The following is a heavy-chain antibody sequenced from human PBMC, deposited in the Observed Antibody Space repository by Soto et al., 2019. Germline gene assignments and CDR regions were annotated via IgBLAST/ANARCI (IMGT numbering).Heavy chain of an antibody. J-gene: IGHJ3*02. CDR2: ISSSSSYI. CDR1: GFTFSSYS. V-gene: IGHV3-21*01. Sequence: EVQLVESGGGLVKPGGSLRLSCAASGFTFSSYSINWVRQAPGKGLEWVSSISSSSSYIYYADSVKGRFTISRDNAKNSLYLQMNSLRAEDTAVYYCARDRIGGSCYNGCGAFDIWGQGTMVTVSS. D-gene: IGHD2-15*01. CDR3: ARDRIGGSCYNGCGAFDI.